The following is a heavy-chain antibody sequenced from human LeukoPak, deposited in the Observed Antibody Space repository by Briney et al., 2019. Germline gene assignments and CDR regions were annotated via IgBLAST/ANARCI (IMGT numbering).Heavy chain of an antibody. CDR3: AKDPSEDYDSSGSDS. J-gene: IGHJ5*01. V-gene: IGHV3-23*01. CDR2: ISGSGGST. D-gene: IGHD3-22*01. CDR1: GFTFSSYA. Sequence: GGSLRLSCAASGFTFSSYAMSWVRQAPGKGLEWVSAISGSGGSTYYADSVKGRFTISRDNSKNTLYLQMNSLRAEDTAVYYCAKDPSEDYDSSGSDSWGQGTLVTVSS.